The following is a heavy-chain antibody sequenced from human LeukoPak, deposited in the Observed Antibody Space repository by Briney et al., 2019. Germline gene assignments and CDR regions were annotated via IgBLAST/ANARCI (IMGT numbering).Heavy chain of an antibody. J-gene: IGHJ5*02. Sequence: GGSLRISCAAAVLTFSSYGMHWVRQAPGKVLQRVAVISYDGSNKYYADSVKGRFTISRDNSKNTLYLQMNSLRAEDTAVYYCAKGGYCGGDCHWSVSPWTRGNWFDPWGQGTLVTVSS. D-gene: IGHD2-21*02. CDR1: VLTFSSYG. CDR2: ISYDGSNK. CDR3: AKGGYCGGDCHWSVSPWTRGNWFDP. V-gene: IGHV3-30*18.